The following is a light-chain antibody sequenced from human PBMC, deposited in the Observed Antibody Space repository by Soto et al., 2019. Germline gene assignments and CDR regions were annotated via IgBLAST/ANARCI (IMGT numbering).Light chain of an antibody. CDR2: AST. J-gene: IGLJ2*01. Sequence: QSALTQPPSVSGTPGQRVTISCSGNSSNIGAGFDVHWYQQLPGAAPKLLIYASTNRPSGVPDRFSGSKSDTSASLAITGLQIDDEADYSCQSYDTGLTGHVLFGGGTKLTVL. CDR1: SSNIGAGFD. V-gene: IGLV1-40*01. CDR3: QSYDTGLTGHVL.